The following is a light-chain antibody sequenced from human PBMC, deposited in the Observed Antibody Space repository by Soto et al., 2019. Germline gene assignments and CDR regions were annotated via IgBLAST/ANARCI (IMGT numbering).Light chain of an antibody. CDR3: LQHTSYPQT. Sequence: DIQMTQSPSSLSASVGDRVTITCRASQGIRDALGWYQQKPGKAPKRLIYAASSLQSGVPSRFSGSGSGTEFTLTISSPRPEDFATYYCLQHTSYPQTFGQGTKAEIK. CDR1: QGIRDA. J-gene: IGKJ1*01. CDR2: AAS. V-gene: IGKV1-17*01.